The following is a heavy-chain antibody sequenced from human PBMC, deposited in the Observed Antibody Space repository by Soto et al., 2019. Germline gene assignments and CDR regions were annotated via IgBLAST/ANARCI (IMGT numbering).Heavy chain of an antibody. CDR3: VASNYYDSSGYPDAFDI. D-gene: IGHD3-22*01. V-gene: IGHV1-69*01. CDR1: GGTFSSYA. Sequence: QVQLVQSGAEVKKPGSSVKVSCKASGGTFSSYAISWVRQAPGQGLEWMGGIIPIFGTANYAQKFQGRVTITADESTSTAYMELSSLRSEDKGVYYCVASNYYDSSGYPDAFDIWGQGTMVTVSS. CDR2: IIPIFGTA. J-gene: IGHJ3*02.